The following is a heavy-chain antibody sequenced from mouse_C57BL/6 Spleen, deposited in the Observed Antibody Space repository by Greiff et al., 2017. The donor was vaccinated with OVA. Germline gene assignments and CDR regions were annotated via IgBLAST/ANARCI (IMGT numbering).Heavy chain of an antibody. D-gene: IGHD1-1*01. Sequence: LVESGAELVRPGTSVKVSCKASGYAFTNYLIEWVKQRPGQGLEWIGVINPGSGGTNYNEKFKGKATLTADKSSSTAYMQLSSLTSEDSAVYFCARPGSSYGFAYWGQGTLVTVSA. CDR3: ARPGSSYGFAY. CDR1: GYAFTNYL. V-gene: IGHV1-54*01. CDR2: INPGSGGT. J-gene: IGHJ3*01.